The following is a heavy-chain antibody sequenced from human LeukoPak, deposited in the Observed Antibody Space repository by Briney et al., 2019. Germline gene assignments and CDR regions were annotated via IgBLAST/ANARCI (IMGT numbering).Heavy chain of an antibody. D-gene: IGHD2-2*01. V-gene: IGHV1-69-2*01. Sequence: ASVKVSCKVSGYTFTDYYMHWVQQAPGKGLERMGLVDPEDGETIYAEKFQGRVTITADTSTDTAYMELSSLRSEDTAVYYCATPLGYCSSTSCYRSAFDIWGQGTMVTVSS. CDR2: VDPEDGET. J-gene: IGHJ3*02. CDR1: GYTFTDYY. CDR3: ATPLGYCSSTSCYRSAFDI.